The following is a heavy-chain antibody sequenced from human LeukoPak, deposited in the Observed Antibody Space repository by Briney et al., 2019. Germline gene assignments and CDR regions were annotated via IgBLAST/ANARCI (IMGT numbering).Heavy chain of an antibody. D-gene: IGHD1-26*01. Sequence: PGGSLGLSCAASGFTFSSYAMHWVRQAPGKGLEWVAVISYDGSNKYYADSVKGRFTISRDNSKNTLYLQMNSLRAEDTAVYYCARATYSGSYLVYWGQGTLVTVSS. CDR2: ISYDGSNK. J-gene: IGHJ4*02. CDR3: ARATYSGSYLVY. V-gene: IGHV3-30*04. CDR1: GFTFSSYA.